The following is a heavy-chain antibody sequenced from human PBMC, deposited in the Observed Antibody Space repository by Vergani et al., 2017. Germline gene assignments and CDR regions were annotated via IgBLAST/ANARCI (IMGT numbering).Heavy chain of an antibody. V-gene: IGHV3-23*01. CDR1: GFTFNSYA. CDR3: AKVCGSTSCPYGGGAFDV. CDR2: INNNGGST. D-gene: IGHD2-2*01. Sequence: QLLESGGGLIQPGGSLRLSCAASGFTFNSYAMTWVRQAPGKGLEWVSGINNNGGSTYYADSVKGRFTISRDNSKNTLYLQMTDLRAEDTASYYCAKVCGSTSCPYGGGAFDVWGHGTMVTVSS. J-gene: IGHJ3*01.